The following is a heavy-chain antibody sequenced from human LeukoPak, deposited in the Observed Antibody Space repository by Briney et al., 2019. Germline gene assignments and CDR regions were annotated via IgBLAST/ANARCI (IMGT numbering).Heavy chain of an antibody. CDR1: GFTVSSNY. V-gene: IGHV3-66*01. D-gene: IGHD3-10*01. J-gene: IGHJ6*02. CDR3: ARDGGSMVRDYYYYYGMDV. CDR2: IHSGGST. Sequence: GGSLRLSCAASGFTVSSNYMSWVRQAPGKGLEWVSVIHSGGSTYYADPVKGRFTISRDNSKNTLYLQMNSLRAEDTAVYYCARDGGSMVRDYYYYYGMDVWGQGTTVTVSS.